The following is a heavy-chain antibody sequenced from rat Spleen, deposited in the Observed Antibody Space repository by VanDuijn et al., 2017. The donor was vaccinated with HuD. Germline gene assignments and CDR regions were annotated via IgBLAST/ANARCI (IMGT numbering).Heavy chain of an antibody. CDR1: GFTFSNYY. D-gene: IGHD1-5*01. CDR2: ISNGGWNT. V-gene: IGHV5-25*01. J-gene: IGHJ2*01. Sequence: EVQLVESGGGLVQPGRSMKLSCAASGFTFSNYYMAWVRQAPTKGLEWVASISNGGWNTYYRDSVKGRFTISRDNAKNTLSLQMDSLRSEDTATYYCAREYRYNFDYWGRGVVVTVSS. CDR3: AREYRYNFDY.